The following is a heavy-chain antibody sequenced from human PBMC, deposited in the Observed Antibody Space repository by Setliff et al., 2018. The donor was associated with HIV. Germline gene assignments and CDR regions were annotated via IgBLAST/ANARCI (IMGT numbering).Heavy chain of an antibody. V-gene: IGHV4-39*01. Sequence: PSETLSLTCTVSGASIRTGSYYWGWIRQPPGKGLEWIGTIYYSGTTYYNPSVKSRVTISVDTSKNQFSLNLTSVTATDTAVYYCASRPYSYDYSGRVFDFWGQGALVTVS. CDR1: GASIRTGSYY. CDR3: ASRPYSYDYSGRVFDF. CDR2: IYYSGTT. D-gene: IGHD3-22*01. J-gene: IGHJ4*02.